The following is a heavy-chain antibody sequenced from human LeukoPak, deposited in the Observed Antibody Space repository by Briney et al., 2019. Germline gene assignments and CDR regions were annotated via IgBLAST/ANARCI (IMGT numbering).Heavy chain of an antibody. CDR3: ATEVVGYGDVHYFDY. J-gene: IGHJ4*02. Sequence: GASVKVSFKISGYTLTEVSMHWVRQAPGKGLEWMGGFDPADGEPIYAQKFQGRVTMSEDTSTDTAYMDLSSLRSEDTAVYYCATEVVGYGDVHYFDYWGQGTLVTVSS. CDR1: GYTLTEVS. D-gene: IGHD4-17*01. CDR2: FDPADGEP. V-gene: IGHV1-24*01.